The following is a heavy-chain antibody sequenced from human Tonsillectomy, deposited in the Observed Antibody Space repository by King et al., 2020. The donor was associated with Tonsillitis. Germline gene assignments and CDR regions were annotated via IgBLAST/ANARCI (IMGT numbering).Heavy chain of an antibody. CDR1: GYTFTGYY. D-gene: IGHD3-10*01. J-gene: IGHJ5*02. V-gene: IGHV1-2*02. CDR2: INPNSGGT. CDR3: ARDYYGSGSIFFDP. Sequence: AQLVQSGAEVKKPGASVKVSCKASGYTFTGYYIHWVRQAPGQGLEWRGWINPNSGGTNYAQKFQGRVTMTRDASISTAYMELSRLRSDDTAVYYCARDYYGSGSIFFDPWGQGTLVTVSS.